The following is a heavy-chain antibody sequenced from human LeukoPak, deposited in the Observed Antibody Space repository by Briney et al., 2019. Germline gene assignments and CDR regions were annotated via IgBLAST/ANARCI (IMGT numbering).Heavy chain of an antibody. Sequence: GGSLRLSCAASGFTFSNAWMSWVRQAPGKGLEWVGRIKSKTDGGTTDYAAPVKGRFTISRDDSKNTLYLQMNSLKTEDTAVYYCITDPYWGYLPRVGYWGQGTLVTVSS. V-gene: IGHV3-15*01. J-gene: IGHJ4*02. CDR2: IKSKTDGGTT. CDR3: ITDPYWGYLPRVGY. CDR1: GFTFSNAW. D-gene: IGHD2-8*02.